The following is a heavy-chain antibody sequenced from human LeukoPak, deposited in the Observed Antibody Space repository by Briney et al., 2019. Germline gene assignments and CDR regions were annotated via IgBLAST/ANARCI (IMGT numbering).Heavy chain of an antibody. D-gene: IGHD5-12*01. Sequence: GGSLRLSCAASGFTFSTYSMSWVRQAPGKGLEWASSISTSSSHIYYADSVKGRFTISRDNAKNSLYLQMHSLRAEDTAVYYCARDYDEDYWGQGTLVTVSS. CDR1: GFTFSTYS. CDR3: ARDYDEDY. V-gene: IGHV3-21*01. CDR2: ISTSSSHI. J-gene: IGHJ4*02.